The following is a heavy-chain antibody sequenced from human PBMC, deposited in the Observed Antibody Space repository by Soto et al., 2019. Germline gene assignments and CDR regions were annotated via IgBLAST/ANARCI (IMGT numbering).Heavy chain of an antibody. D-gene: IGHD3-10*01. J-gene: IGHJ4*02. CDR1: GYTFTSYA. CDR2: INAGNGNT. CDR3: ARVITMVRGVITAPDY. V-gene: IGHV1-3*01. Sequence: VKVSCKASGYTFTSYAMHWVRQAPGQRLEWMGWINAGNGNTKYSQKFQGRVTITRDTSASTAYMELSSLRSEDAAVYYCARVITMVRGVITAPDYWGQGTLVTVSS.